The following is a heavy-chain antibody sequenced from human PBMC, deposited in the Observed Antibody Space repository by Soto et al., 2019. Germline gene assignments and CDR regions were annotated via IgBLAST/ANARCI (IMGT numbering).Heavy chain of an antibody. CDR2: INHSGST. CDR1: GGSFSGYY. J-gene: IGHJ6*02. Sequence: PSETLSLTCAVYGGSFSGYYWSWIRQPPGKGLEWIGEINHSGSTNYNPSLKSRVTISVDTSKNQFSLKLSSVTAADTAVYYCGRFHGMDVWGQGTTVTVSS. CDR3: GRFHGMDV. V-gene: IGHV4-34*01.